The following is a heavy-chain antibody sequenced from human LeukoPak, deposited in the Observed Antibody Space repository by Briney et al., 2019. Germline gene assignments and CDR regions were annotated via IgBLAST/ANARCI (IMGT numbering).Heavy chain of an antibody. V-gene: IGHV4-59*01. J-gene: IGHJ4*02. CDR3: ARHLDYGGNFGYFDY. D-gene: IGHD4-23*01. CDR1: GGSISSYY. CDR2: IYYSGST. Sequence: SETLSLTCTVSGGSISSYYWSWIRQPPGKGLEWIGYIYYSGSTNYNPSLKSRVTISVDTSKNQFSLKLSSVTAADTAVYYCARHLDYGGNFGYFDYWGQGTLVTVSS.